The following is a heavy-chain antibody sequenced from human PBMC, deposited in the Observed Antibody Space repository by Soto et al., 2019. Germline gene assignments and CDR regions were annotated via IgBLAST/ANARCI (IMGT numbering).Heavy chain of an antibody. J-gene: IGHJ4*02. D-gene: IGHD2-21*02. CDR3: ARGGLTDYFDY. CDR2: IWYDGSNK. CDR1: GFTFSNYG. V-gene: IGHV3-33*01. Sequence: QVQLVESGGGVFKPGRSRRLSGAASGFTFSNYGMHWVREAPGKGLEGVAVIWYDGSNKYYADSVKGRFTISRDNSKNTLYLQMNSLRAEDTAVYYCARGGLTDYFDYWGQGTLVTVSS.